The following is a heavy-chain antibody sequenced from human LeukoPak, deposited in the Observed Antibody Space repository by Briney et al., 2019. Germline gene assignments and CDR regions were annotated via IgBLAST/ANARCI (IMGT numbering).Heavy chain of an antibody. Sequence: GASVNVSCTASGYTFTIYGISWVRQAPGQGLEWMGWISAYNGNTNYAQKLQGRVTMTTDTSTSAAYMELRSLRSDDTAVYYCARDHYYGSSGSQDAFDIWGQGTMVTVSS. CDR3: ARDHYYGSSGSQDAFDI. D-gene: IGHD3-22*01. CDR2: ISAYNGNT. V-gene: IGHV1-18*01. CDR1: GYTFTIYG. J-gene: IGHJ3*02.